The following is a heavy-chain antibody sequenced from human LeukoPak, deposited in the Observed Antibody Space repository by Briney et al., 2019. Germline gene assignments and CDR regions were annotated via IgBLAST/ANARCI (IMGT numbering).Heavy chain of an antibody. J-gene: IGHJ6*02. CDR2: ISDSVGIT. Sequence: GGSLRLSYSASGFPFSSYAMHWVRQAPGKGLEYVSAISDSVGITYNAGSVTGRYTISRDNSQTTLDLQMSSLRAEDTAVYFCVRGYSFGPFGMDVWGQGTTVTVSS. CDR1: GFPFSSYA. CDR3: VRGYSFGPFGMDV. D-gene: IGHD2-15*01. V-gene: IGHV3-64D*09.